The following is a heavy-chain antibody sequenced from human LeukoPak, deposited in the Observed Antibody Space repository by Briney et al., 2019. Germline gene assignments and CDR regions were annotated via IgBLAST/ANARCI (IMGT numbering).Heavy chain of an antibody. J-gene: IGHJ4*02. V-gene: IGHV1-18*01. D-gene: IGHD5-18*01. CDR2: ISAYNGNT. CDR1: GYTLTELS. CDR3: ARRLTPGYSYDY. Sequence: ASVKVSCKVSGYTLTELSMHWVRQAPGKGLEWMGWISAYNGNTNYAQKLQGRVTMTTDTSTSTAYMELRSLRSDDTAVYYCARRLTPGYSYDYWGQGTLVTVSS.